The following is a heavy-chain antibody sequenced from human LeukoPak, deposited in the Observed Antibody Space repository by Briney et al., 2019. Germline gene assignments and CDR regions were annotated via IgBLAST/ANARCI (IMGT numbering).Heavy chain of an antibody. CDR3: ARERGEFGGSYFLDY. Sequence: ASVKVSCKASGYTFSNYDMNWVRQAPGQGLEWMGMITPSGGISYAQKFQGRVTITRDTSASIVYMELSSLRSEDMAFYYCARERGEFGGSYFLDYWGQGTLVTVSS. D-gene: IGHD1-26*01. J-gene: IGHJ4*02. V-gene: IGHV1-46*01. CDR1: GYTFSNYD. CDR2: ITPSGGI.